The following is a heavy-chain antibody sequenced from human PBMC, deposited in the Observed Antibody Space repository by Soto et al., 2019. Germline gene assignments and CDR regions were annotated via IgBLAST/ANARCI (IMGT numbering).Heavy chain of an antibody. CDR2: LSYDGSNK. D-gene: IGHD4-4*01. J-gene: IGHJ4*02. V-gene: IGHV3-30-3*01. Sequence: QVQLVESGGGVVQPGRSLRLSCAASGFTFSDFNMHWVRQAPGKGLEWVAVLSYDGSNKYADSVKGRFTISRDNSKNTLYLQVNSLRTDDTAVYYCARTTVVTGTPEFDYWGQGTLVTVSS. CDR3: ARTTVVTGTPEFDY. CDR1: GFTFSDFN.